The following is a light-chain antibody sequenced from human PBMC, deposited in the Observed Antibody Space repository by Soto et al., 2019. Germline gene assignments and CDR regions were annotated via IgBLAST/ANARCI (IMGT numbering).Light chain of an antibody. CDR3: QQWST. V-gene: IGKV1-33*01. CDR1: QDISNY. CDR2: DAS. Sequence: DIQMTQSPSSLSASVGDRVTITCQASQDISNYLNWYQQKPGKAPKRLIYDASNLETGVPSRFSGSGSGTDFTFTISSLQPEDIATYYCQQWSTFGPGTKVDIK. J-gene: IGKJ3*01.